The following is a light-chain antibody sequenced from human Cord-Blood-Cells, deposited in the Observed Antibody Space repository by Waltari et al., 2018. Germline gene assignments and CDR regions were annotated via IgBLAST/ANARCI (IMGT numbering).Light chain of an antibody. CDR2: GAS. V-gene: IGKV3-20*01. CDR3: QQYGSSPYT. Sequence: EIVLTQSPGTLSLSPGERATLPCRASQSVSRSYLAWYQQKPGQAPRLLIYGASSRATGIPDRFSGSGSGTDFTLTISRLEPEDFAVYYCQQYGSSPYTLGQGTKLEIK. J-gene: IGKJ2*01. CDR1: QSVSRSY.